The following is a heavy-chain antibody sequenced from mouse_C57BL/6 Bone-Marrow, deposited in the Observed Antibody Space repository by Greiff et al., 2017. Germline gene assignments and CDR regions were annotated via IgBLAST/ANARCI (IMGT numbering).Heavy chain of an antibody. Sequence: VQLQQSGAELASPGASVTLSCKASGYTFTDHIMNWVKKRPGQGLEWIGRIYPVSGETNSNQKFMGKSTFSVARSSSTVYMVLNSLTSEDPAVYYCGKGRLTVVAGDYAMDYWGQGTSVTVSS. CDR3: GKGRLTVVAGDYAMDY. J-gene: IGHJ4*01. CDR1: GYTFTDHI. CDR2: IYPVSGET. V-gene: IGHV1-11*01. D-gene: IGHD1-1*01.